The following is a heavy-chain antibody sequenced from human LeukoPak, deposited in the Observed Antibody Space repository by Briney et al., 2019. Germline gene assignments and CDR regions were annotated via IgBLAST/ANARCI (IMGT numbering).Heavy chain of an antibody. Sequence: GGTLRLSCVASGFTFSGYGMGWVRQAPGKGLEWVSSISSSSSYIYYADSVKGRFTISRDNAKNSLYLQMNSLRAEDTAVYYCASGSYSGRVYWGQGTLVTVSS. CDR3: ASGSYSGRVY. J-gene: IGHJ4*02. V-gene: IGHV3-21*01. CDR2: ISSSSSYI. D-gene: IGHD1-26*01. CDR1: GFTFSGYG.